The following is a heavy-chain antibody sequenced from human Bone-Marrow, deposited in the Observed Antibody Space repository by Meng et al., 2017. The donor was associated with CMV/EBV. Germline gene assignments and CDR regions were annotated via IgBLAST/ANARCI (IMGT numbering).Heavy chain of an antibody. Sequence: SETLSLTCTVSGGSISSYYWSWIRQPPGKGLEWIGYIYYSGSTNYNPSLKSRVTISVDTSKNQFSLKLSSVTAADTAVYYCARGDHYSGDRFAPWGPGTRVTGSS. CDR3: ARGDHYSGDRFAP. CDR2: IYYSGST. D-gene: IGHD2-15*01. CDR1: GGSISSYY. V-gene: IGHV4-59*12. J-gene: IGHJ5*02.